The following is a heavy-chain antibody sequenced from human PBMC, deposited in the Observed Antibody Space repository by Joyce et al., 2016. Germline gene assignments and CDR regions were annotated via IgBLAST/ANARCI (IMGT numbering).Heavy chain of an antibody. J-gene: IGHJ4*02. CDR2: ISYDGSNK. D-gene: IGHD3-10*01. CDR1: GFTFISHA. V-gene: IGHV3-30-3*01. Sequence: QVHLVESGGGVVKPGGSLRLSCAASGFTFISHAMHWVRQTPGKGLEWVAVISYDGSNKYYADSVKGRFTISRDNSKNTLYLQMNSLRAEDTAVCYCARGPPHYFGSNLDYWGQGTLVTVSS. CDR3: ARGPPHYFGSNLDY.